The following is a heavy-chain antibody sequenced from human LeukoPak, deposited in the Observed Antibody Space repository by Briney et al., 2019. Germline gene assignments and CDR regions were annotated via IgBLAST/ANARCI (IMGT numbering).Heavy chain of an antibody. D-gene: IGHD3-16*02. J-gene: IGHJ5*02. V-gene: IGHV5-51*01. Sequence: GESLKISCKGSGYSFTSYWIGWVRQMPGKGLEWMGIIYPGDSDTRYSPSFQGQVTISADKSISTAYLQWSSLKASDTAMYYCARHARSYVWGSYRSKVWFDPWGQGTLVTVSS. CDR3: ARHARSYVWGSYRSKVWFDP. CDR1: GYSFTSYW. CDR2: IYPGDSDT.